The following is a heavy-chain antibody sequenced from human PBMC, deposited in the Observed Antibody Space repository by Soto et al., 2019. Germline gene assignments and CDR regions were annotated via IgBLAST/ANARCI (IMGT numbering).Heavy chain of an antibody. Sequence: SETLSLTCTVSGGSVSSGSYYWSWIRQPPGKGLEWIGYIYYSGSTYYNPSLKSRVTISVDTSKNQFSLKLSSVTAADTAVYYCASDRNYGVDYWGQGTLVTVSS. J-gene: IGHJ4*02. D-gene: IGHD4-17*01. V-gene: IGHV4-30-4*08. CDR2: IYYSGST. CDR1: GGSVSSGSYY. CDR3: ASDRNYGVDY.